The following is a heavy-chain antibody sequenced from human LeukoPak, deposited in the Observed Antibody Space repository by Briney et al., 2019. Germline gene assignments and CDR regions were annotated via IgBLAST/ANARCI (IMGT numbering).Heavy chain of an antibody. CDR3: ARVKGGYSKAQEDYYYYYGMDV. V-gene: IGHV4-4*07. Sequence: SETLSLTCTVSGGSISSYYWSWIRQPAGKGLEWIGRIYTSGSTNYNPSLKSRVTMSVDTSKNQFSLKLSSVTAADTAVYYCARVKGGYSKAQEDYYYYYGMDVWGQGTTVTVSS. CDR2: IYTSGST. CDR1: GGSISSYY. J-gene: IGHJ6*02. D-gene: IGHD5-18*01.